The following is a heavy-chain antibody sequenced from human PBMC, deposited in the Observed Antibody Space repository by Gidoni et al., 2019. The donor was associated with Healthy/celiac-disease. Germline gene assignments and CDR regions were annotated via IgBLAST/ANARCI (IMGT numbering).Heavy chain of an antibody. CDR2: ISGSGGST. CDR3: AKDLSGSGKVGYGMDV. D-gene: IGHD3-10*01. Sequence: EVQLLESGGGLVQPGGSLRLSCAASGFTFSSYAMSGVRQAPGKGLEWVSAISGSGGSTYYADSVKGRFTISRDNSKNTLYLQMNSLRAEDTAVYYCAKDLSGSGKVGYGMDVWGQGTTVTVSS. V-gene: IGHV3-23*01. CDR1: GFTFSSYA. J-gene: IGHJ6*02.